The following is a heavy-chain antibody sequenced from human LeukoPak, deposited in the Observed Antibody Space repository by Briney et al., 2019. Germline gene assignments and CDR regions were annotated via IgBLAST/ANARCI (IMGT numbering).Heavy chain of an antibody. J-gene: IGHJ4*02. Sequence: GGSLRLSCAASGFTFGNYWMHWVRQAPGKGLVWVSRIDNDGTDSRYADSVTGRFTISRDNAKNSLYLQMNSLRDEDTAVYYCAREGRSSTPGYWGQGAQVTVSS. CDR1: GFTFGNYW. D-gene: IGHD1-14*01. CDR2: IDNDGTDS. CDR3: AREGRSSTPGY. V-gene: IGHV3-74*01.